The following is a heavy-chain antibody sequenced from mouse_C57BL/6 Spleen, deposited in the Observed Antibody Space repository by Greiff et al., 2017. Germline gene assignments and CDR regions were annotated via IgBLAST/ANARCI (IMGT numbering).Heavy chain of an antibody. V-gene: IGHV7-3*01. CDR3: ASSYGEGY. J-gene: IGHJ3*01. Sequence: EVKLVESGGGLVQPGGSLSLSCAASGFTFTDYYMSWVRQPPGKALEWLGFIRNKANGYTTEFSASVKGRFTISRDNTQSILYLQMNALGSEDSATYCCASSYGEGYWGQGTLVTVSA. CDR1: GFTFTDYY. CDR2: IRNKANGYTT. D-gene: IGHD1-1*02.